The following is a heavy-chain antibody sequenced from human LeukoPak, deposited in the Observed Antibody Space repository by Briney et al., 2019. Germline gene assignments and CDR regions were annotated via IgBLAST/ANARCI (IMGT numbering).Heavy chain of an antibody. CDR3: AGVTMVRGVIPNWFDP. V-gene: IGHV1-18*01. D-gene: IGHD3-10*01. CDR2: ISAYNGNT. CDR1: GYTFTSYG. J-gene: IGHJ5*02. Sequence: ASVKVSCKASGYTFTSYGISWVRQAPGQGLEWMGWISAYNGNTNYAQKLQGRVTMTTDTSTSTASMELRSLRSDDTAVYYCAGVTMVRGVIPNWFDPWGQGTLVTVSS.